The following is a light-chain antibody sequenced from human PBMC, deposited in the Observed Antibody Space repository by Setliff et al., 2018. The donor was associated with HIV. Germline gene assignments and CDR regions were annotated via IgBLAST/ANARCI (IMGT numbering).Light chain of an antibody. V-gene: IGLV2-8*01. J-gene: IGLJ1*01. CDR3: TSYTGSNNFGV. Sequence: QSVLTQPPSASGSPGQSVTISCTGTSSDAGGYKYVSWYQQHPGKAPKLMIYEVSKRPSGVPDRFSGSKSGNTASLTVSGLQAEDEADYYCTSYTGSNNFGVFGTGTKV. CDR2: EVS. CDR1: SSDAGGYKY.